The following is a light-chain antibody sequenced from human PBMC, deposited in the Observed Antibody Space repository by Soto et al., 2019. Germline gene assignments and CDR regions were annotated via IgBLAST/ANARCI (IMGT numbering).Light chain of an antibody. CDR1: QSVSGSP. CDR2: GAS. J-gene: IGKJ1*01. CDR3: QQYGASPWT. Sequence: DIVLMQSPGTLSLSPGERASLSCRASQSVSGSPLAWYQHKPGQAPRLLIYGASNRATGTPDRFSGSGSGTDFTLTISRLEPEEFAVYYCQQYGASPWTFGQGSKVEIK. V-gene: IGKV3-20*01.